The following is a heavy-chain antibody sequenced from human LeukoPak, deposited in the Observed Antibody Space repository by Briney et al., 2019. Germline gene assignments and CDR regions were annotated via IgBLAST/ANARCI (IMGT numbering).Heavy chain of an antibody. CDR1: GGTFSSYA. D-gene: IGHD4-17*01. CDR2: IIPIFGTA. V-gene: IGHV1-69*05. J-gene: IGHJ4*02. CDR3: ARGGDYGDPWDY. Sequence: ASVKVSCKASGGTFSSYAISWVRQAPGQGLEWMGGIIPIFGTANYAQKFQGRVTITTDESTSTAYMELSSLRSEDTAVYYCARGGDYGDPWDYWGQGTLVTVSS.